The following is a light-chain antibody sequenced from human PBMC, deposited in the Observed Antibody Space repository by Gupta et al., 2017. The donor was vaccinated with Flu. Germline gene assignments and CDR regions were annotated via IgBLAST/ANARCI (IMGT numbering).Light chain of an antibody. J-gene: IGKJ4*01. CDR1: QDITTW. Sequence: DIPMTLSPSSVSASVGDRVTITCRASQDITTWVAWYQQKPGKVPKVLIYSASTVQSGVPSRFSGSGSGTEFTLTINSLQPEDFATYYCQHTHNFPLTFGGGTKVDIK. CDR2: SAS. CDR3: QHTHNFPLT. V-gene: IGKV1-12*01.